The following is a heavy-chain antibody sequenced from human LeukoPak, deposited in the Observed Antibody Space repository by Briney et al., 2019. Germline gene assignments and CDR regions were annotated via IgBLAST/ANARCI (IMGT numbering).Heavy chain of an antibody. V-gene: IGHV3-7*01. CDR1: GFSFRSYW. D-gene: IGHD3-22*01. CDR2: TKQDDSEK. Sequence: GGSLRLSCVDSGFSFRSYWMSWVRQAPGKGLEWVANTKQDDSEKYYVDSVKGRFTISRDNAKNSLYLQMNSLRVEDTAVYYCARGFDSRLFNDWGQGTLVTVSS. J-gene: IGHJ4*02. CDR3: ARGFDSRLFND.